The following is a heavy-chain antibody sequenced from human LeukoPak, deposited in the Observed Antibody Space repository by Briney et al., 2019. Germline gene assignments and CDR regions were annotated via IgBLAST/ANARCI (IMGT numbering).Heavy chain of an antibody. Sequence: ASVKVSCKASGYTFTGYYIHWVRQAPGQGLEWMGWTNPNSGNTGYAQKFQGRVTITRNTSISTAYMELSSLRSEDTAVYYCARCATGGSCYSNPFDYWGQGTLVTVSS. CDR3: ARCATGGSCYSNPFDY. V-gene: IGHV1-8*03. CDR1: GYTFTGYY. CDR2: TNPNSGNT. J-gene: IGHJ4*02. D-gene: IGHD2-15*01.